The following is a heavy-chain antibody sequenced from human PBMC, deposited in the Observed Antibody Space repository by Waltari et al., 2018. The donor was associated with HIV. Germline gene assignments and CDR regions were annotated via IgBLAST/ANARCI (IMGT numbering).Heavy chain of an antibody. Sequence: QVQLVQSGAEVTKPGASVKVSCKASGYTFPGYYIHWVRQAPGQGLEWMGWINPNSGGTNYAQNFQGRVTMTRDTSISTAYMELSRLRSDDTAVYYCATPSYDSSGYYSAGSEFDYWGQGTLVTVSS. CDR3: ATPSYDSSGYYSAGSEFDY. CDR1: GYTFPGYY. D-gene: IGHD3-22*01. V-gene: IGHV1-2*02. J-gene: IGHJ4*02. CDR2: INPNSGGT.